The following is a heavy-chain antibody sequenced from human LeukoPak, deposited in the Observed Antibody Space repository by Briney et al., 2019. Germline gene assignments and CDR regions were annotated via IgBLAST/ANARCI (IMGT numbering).Heavy chain of an antibody. J-gene: IGHJ6*03. CDR3: ARGLTSYDILTGYYKGYYYYMDV. CDR1: GGSISSYY. D-gene: IGHD3-9*01. CDR2: IYYSVST. V-gene: IGHV4-59*01. Sequence: SETLSLTCTVSGGSISSYYWSWIRKPPGKGLEWIGYIYYSVSTNYNPSLKSRVTISVDTSKDQFSLKLSSVTAADTAVYYCARGLTSYDILTGYYKGYYYYMDVWGKGTTVTVSS.